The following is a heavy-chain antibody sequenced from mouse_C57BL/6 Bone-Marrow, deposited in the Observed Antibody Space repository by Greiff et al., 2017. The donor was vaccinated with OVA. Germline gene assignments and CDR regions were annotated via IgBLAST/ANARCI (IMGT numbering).Heavy chain of an antibody. Sequence: EVKLVESGGGLVQPGGSLKLSCAASGFTFSDYYMYWVRQTPEKRLEWVAYISNGGGSTYYPDTVKGRFTISRDNAKNTLYLQMSRLKSEDTAMDYCARHGGGYWYFDVWGTGTTVTVSS. CDR2: ISNGGGST. V-gene: IGHV5-12*01. CDR1: GFTFSDYY. CDR3: ARHGGGYWYFDV. J-gene: IGHJ1*03.